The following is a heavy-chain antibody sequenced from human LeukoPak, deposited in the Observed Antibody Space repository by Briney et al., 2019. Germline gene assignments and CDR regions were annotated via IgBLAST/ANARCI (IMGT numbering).Heavy chain of an antibody. CDR1: GGSISSGDYY. CDR3: ARLLQGGWFDP. Sequence: PSETLSLTCTVSGGSISSGDYYWSWIRQPPGKGLEWIGYIYYSGSTYYNPSLKSRVTISVDTSKNQFPLKLSSVTAADTAVYYCARLLQGGWFDPWGQGTLVTVSS. J-gene: IGHJ5*02. V-gene: IGHV4-30-4*08. CDR2: IYYSGST. D-gene: IGHD2-15*01.